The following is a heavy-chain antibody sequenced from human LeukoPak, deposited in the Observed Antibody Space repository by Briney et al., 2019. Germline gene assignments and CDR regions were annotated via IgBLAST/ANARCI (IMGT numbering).Heavy chain of an antibody. CDR3: AKGGTVTHYYYGMDV. D-gene: IGHD4-17*01. V-gene: IGHV3-23*01. CDR2: ISGSGGST. J-gene: IGHJ6*04. Sequence: PGGSLRLSCAASGFTFSSYAISWVRHAPGKGLEWGSAISGSGGSTYYADSVKGRFTISRDNSKNTLYLQMNRLRAEDTAVYYCAKGGTVTHYYYGMDVWGKGTTVTVSS. CDR1: GFTFSSYA.